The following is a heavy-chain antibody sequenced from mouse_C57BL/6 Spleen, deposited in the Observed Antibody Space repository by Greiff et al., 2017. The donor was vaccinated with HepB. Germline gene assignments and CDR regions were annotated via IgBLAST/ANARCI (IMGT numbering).Heavy chain of an antibody. D-gene: IGHD1-1*01. J-gene: IGHJ2*01. CDR1: GFTFSSYG. Sequence: EVQGVESGGDLVKPGGSLKLSCAASGFTFSSYGMSWVRQTPDKRLEWVATISSGGSYTYYPDSVKGRFTISRDNAKNTLYLQMSSLKSEDTAMYYCARHHYYGSLFDYWGQGTTLTVSS. CDR2: ISSGGSYT. CDR3: ARHHYYGSLFDY. V-gene: IGHV5-6*01.